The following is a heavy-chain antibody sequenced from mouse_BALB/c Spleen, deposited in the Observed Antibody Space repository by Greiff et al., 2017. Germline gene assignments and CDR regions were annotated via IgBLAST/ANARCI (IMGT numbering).Heavy chain of an antibody. J-gene: IGHJ4*01. CDR1: GFTFSNYW. CDR2: IRLKSNNYAT. V-gene: IGHV6-6*02. Sequence: EVKLVESGGGLVQPGGSMKLSCVASGFTFSNYWMNWVRQSPEKGLEWVAEIRLKSNNYATHYAESVKGRFTISRDDSKSSVYLQMNNLRAEDTGIYYCTRRLRAMDYWGQGTSVTVSS. CDR3: TRRLRAMDY. D-gene: IGHD1-2*01.